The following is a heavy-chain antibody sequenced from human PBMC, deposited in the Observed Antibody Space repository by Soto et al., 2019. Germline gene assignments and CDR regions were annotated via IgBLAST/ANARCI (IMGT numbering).Heavy chain of an antibody. D-gene: IGHD4-17*01. V-gene: IGHV1-69*01. CDR3: ARDGQGPMTTVTRWFDP. CDR2: VIPIFGTA. CDR1: GGTFSSYA. J-gene: IGHJ5*02. Sequence: QVQLVQSGAEVKKPGSSVKVSCKASGGTFSSYAISWVRQAPGQGLEWMGGVIPIFGTANYAQKFQGRVTITADESTSTAYMELSSLRSEDTAVYYCARDGQGPMTTVTRWFDPWGQGTLVTVSS.